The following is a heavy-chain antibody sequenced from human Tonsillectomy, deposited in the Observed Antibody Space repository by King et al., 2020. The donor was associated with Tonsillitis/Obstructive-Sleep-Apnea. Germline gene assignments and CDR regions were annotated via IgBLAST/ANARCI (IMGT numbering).Heavy chain of an antibody. V-gene: IGHV4-59*08. CDR3: ARQYNPYNWFDP. J-gene: IGHJ5*02. CDR1: GGSITSYY. D-gene: IGHD1-14*01. CDR2: IYYSGTT. Sequence: QLQESGPGLVKPSETLSLTCTVSGGSITSYYWSWIRQPPGKGLEWIGYIYYSGTTKYNPSLKSRVTISVDTSMDQFSLKLSSVTAADTAEYYCARQYNPYNWFDPWGQGTLVTVSS.